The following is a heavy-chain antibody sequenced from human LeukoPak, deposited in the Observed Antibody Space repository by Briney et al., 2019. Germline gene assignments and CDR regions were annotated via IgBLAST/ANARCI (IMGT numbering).Heavy chain of an antibody. CDR2: INPDNGNT. Sequence: GASVKVSCKASGYTFTAYDTIWVRQASGQGLEWMGWINPDNGNTGYAQKFQGRVTMTRNTSISTAYMELGGLRSDDTAVYYRALRKSNYFYFGMDVWGQGTAVIVSS. CDR3: ALRKSNYFYFGMDV. CDR1: GYTFTAYD. V-gene: IGHV1-8*01. J-gene: IGHJ6*02.